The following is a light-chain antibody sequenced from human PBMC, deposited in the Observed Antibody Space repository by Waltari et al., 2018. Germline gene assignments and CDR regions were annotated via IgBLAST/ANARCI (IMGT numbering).Light chain of an antibody. CDR2: ATS. Sequence: DIQLTQSPSSLPASVGDRLTITCRASQNLDKYLNWYQQKPGKAPKLLIYATSNLQSGVPSRFSGGNSGTDFTLTINSLQPDDFATYYCQQSYITPPLTFGGGTKVEI. V-gene: IGKV1-39*01. CDR1: QNLDKY. CDR3: QQSYITPPLT. J-gene: IGKJ4*01.